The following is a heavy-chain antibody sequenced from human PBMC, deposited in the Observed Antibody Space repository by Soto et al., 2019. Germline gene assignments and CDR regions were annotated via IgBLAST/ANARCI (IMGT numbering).Heavy chain of an antibody. D-gene: IGHD3-10*01. Sequence: GGSLRLSCAASGFTFSSYTMNWVRQAPGKGLEWVSSITSSSNNIYYADSLKGRFTISRDNAKNSLYLQMNSLRAEDTAVYYCARDISEGFFWGQGTLVTVSS. CDR3: ARDISEGFF. CDR1: GFTFSSYT. CDR2: ITSSSNNI. V-gene: IGHV3-21*01. J-gene: IGHJ4*02.